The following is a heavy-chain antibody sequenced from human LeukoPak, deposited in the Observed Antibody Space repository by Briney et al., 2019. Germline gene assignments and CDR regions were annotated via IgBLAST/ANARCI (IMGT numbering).Heavy chain of an antibody. CDR3: ARAPPYIVVVVAAGNAFDI. CDR2: INPNSGGT. V-gene: IGHV1-2*02. Sequence: ASVKVSCKASGYTFTGYYMRWVRQAPGQGLEWMGWINPNSGGTNYAQKFQGRVTMTRDTSISTAYMELSRLRSDDTAVYYCARAPPYIVVVVAAGNAFDIWGQGTMVTVSS. J-gene: IGHJ3*02. D-gene: IGHD2-15*01. CDR1: GYTFTGYY.